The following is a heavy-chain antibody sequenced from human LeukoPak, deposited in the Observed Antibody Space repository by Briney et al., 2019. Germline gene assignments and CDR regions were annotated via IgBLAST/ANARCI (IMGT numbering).Heavy chain of an antibody. Sequence: GGSLRLSCAASGFTLSTNYMNWVRQAPGKGLEWVSVIYSGGNTYYADSVKERFTISRDNSINTLYLQMNSLRADDTAVYYCAREVYSSTWFDSWGRGTLVTVSS. CDR2: IYSGGNT. D-gene: IGHD6-13*01. V-gene: IGHV3-66*01. CDR3: AREVYSSTWFDS. J-gene: IGHJ5*01. CDR1: GFTLSTNY.